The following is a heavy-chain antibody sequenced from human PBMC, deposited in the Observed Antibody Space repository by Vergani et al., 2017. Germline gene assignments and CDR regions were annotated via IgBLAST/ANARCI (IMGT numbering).Heavy chain of an antibody. CDR3: ARGYDFLTGDAFDI. D-gene: IGHD3-3*01. Sequence: QVQLVQSGAEVKKPGASVKVSCKASGYTFTSYGISWVRQAPGQGLEWMGRIIPILGIANYAQKFQGRVTITADKSTSTAYMELSSLRSEDTAVYYCARGYDFLTGDAFDIWGQGTMVTVSS. CDR2: IIPILGIA. V-gene: IGHV1-69*04. CDR1: GYTFTSYG. J-gene: IGHJ3*02.